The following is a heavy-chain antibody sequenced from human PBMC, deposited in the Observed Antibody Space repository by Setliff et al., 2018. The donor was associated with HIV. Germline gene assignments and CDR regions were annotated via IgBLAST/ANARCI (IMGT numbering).Heavy chain of an antibody. V-gene: IGHV4-59*01. Sequence: SETLSLTCTVSGCSISSYYWSWIRQPPGTGLEWIGYIFYSGSTNYNPSLKSRVTISVDASKNQFSLRLSSVTAADTAVYYCARGFRRGRRRWFDPWGQGTLVTVSS. CDR3: ARGFRRGRRRWFDP. CDR2: IFYSGST. D-gene: IGHD3-10*01. CDR1: GCSISSYY. J-gene: IGHJ5*02.